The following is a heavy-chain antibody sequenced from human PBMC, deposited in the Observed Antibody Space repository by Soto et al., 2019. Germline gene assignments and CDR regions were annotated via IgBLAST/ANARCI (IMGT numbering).Heavy chain of an antibody. V-gene: IGHV4-30-2*01. J-gene: IGHJ3*02. CDR2: IYHSGST. CDR1: GGSISSGGYS. Sequence: QLQLQESGSGLVKPSQTLSLTCAVSGGSISSGGYSWSWIRQPPGKGLEWIGYIYHSGSTYYNPSLKSRVPISGARSKNQCSLKLRAVTAADPAVYYCARAIWRNSGGYCGPVGAFDIWGQGTMVTVSS. CDR3: ARAIWRNSGGYCGPVGAFDI. D-gene: IGHD3-22*01.